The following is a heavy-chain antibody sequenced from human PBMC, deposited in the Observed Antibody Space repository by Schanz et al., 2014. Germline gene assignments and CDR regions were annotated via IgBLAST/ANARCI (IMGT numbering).Heavy chain of an antibody. CDR3: ARDTNTSAWLPYFDT. Sequence: QVQLVDSGGGLVKPGGSLRLSCAASGFTFSDYYMTWIRQAPGKGLEWVSDISDSGDSTHYADSVKGRFTISRDNSKNTVYLQMNSLRTDDTAMYYCARDTNTSAWLPYFDTWGQGTLXTVSS. J-gene: IGHJ4*02. CDR2: ISDSGDST. V-gene: IGHV3-11*06. D-gene: IGHD6-19*01. CDR1: GFTFSDYY.